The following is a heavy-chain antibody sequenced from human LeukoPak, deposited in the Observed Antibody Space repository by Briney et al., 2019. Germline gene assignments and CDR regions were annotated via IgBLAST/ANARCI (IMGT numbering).Heavy chain of an antibody. CDR2: IIPIFGTA. V-gene: IGHV1-69*05. Sequence: ASVKVSCKASGGTFSSYAIGWVRQAPGQGLEWMGGIIPIFGTANYAQKFQGRVTVTTDESTSTAYMELSSLRSEDTAVYYCARDLTYKTSIAALDAFDIWGQGTMVTVSS. J-gene: IGHJ3*02. CDR1: GGTFSSYA. CDR3: ARDLTYKTSIAALDAFDI. D-gene: IGHD6-6*01.